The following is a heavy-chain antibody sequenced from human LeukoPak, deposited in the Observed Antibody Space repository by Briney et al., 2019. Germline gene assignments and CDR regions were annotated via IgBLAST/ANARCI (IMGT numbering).Heavy chain of an antibody. D-gene: IGHD6-13*01. CDR3: ARGVIAAALLDY. Sequence: PSETLSLTCTVSGGSISSGGYYWSWIRQHPGKGLEWIGYIYYSGSTYYNPSLKSRVTISVDTSKNQFSLKLSSVTAADTAVYYCARGVIAAALLDYWGQGTLVTVSS. V-gene: IGHV4-31*03. CDR1: GGSISSGGYY. CDR2: IYYSGST. J-gene: IGHJ4*02.